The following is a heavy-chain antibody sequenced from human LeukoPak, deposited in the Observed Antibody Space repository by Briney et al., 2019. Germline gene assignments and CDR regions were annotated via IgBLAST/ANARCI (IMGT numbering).Heavy chain of an antibody. D-gene: IGHD3-22*01. CDR2: IDSDGSGT. Sequence: GSLRLSCAASGYTFSSFWIHWVRQAPGKGLEWVARIDSDGSGTRYADSVKGRFTISRDNAKNTLSLQMNSLRAEDTAVYYCARVLSADSPGFQHWGQGTLVTVSS. J-gene: IGHJ1*01. V-gene: IGHV3-74*01. CDR1: GYTFSSFW. CDR3: ARVLSADSPGFQH.